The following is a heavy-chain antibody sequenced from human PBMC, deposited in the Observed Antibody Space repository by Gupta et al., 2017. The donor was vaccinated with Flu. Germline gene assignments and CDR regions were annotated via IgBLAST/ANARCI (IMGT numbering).Heavy chain of an antibody. D-gene: IGHD1-7*01. V-gene: IGHV4-39*01. CDR2: IYYSGST. Sequence: QLQLQESGPGLVKPSETLSLTCTVSGGSISSSSYYWGLIRQPPGKGLEWIGSIYYSGSTYYNPSLKSRVTISVDTSKNQFSLKLSSVTAADTAVYYCASPGRGWNLGWFDPWGQGTLVTVSS. CDR1: GGSISSSSYY. J-gene: IGHJ5*02. CDR3: ASPGRGWNLGWFDP.